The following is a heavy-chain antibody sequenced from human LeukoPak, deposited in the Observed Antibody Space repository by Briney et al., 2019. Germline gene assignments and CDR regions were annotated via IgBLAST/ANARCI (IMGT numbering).Heavy chain of an antibody. V-gene: IGHV3-9*01. CDR3: AKVFPYYYDSSGHFDY. CDR2: ISWNSGSI. Sequence: SLRLSCAASGFTFDDYAMHWVRQAPGKGLEWVSGISWNSGSIGYADSVKGRFTISRDNAKNSLYLQMNSLRAEDTALYYCAKVFPYYYDSSGHFDYWGQGTLVTVSS. D-gene: IGHD3-22*01. J-gene: IGHJ4*02. CDR1: GFTFDDYA.